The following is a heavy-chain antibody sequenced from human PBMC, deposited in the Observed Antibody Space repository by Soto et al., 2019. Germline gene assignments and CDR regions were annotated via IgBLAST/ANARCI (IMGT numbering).Heavy chain of an antibody. Sequence: SETLSLTCTVSGGSISSGGYYWSWIRQHPGKGLEWIGYIYYSGSTYYNPSLKSRFTISVDTSKNQFSLKLSSVTAADTAVYYCARDMKTGWFDPWGQGTLVTVSS. V-gene: IGHV4-31*03. CDR1: GGSISSGGYY. J-gene: IGHJ5*02. CDR2: IYYSGST. D-gene: IGHD3-9*01. CDR3: ARDMKTGWFDP.